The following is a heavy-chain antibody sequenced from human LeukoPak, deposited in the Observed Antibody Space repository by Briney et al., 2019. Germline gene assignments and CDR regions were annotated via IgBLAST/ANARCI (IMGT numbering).Heavy chain of an antibody. CDR2: IYSGGRT. CDR1: GFTFSSYW. Sequence: PGRSLRLSCAASGFTFSSYWINCVRPPPGKGLGWVSFIYSGGRTSYADSVKGRSTISRDNSKNTLYLQMNSLRAEGTAVYYCARDKGLRPGYSSGWYYYGMDVWGQGTTVTVSS. D-gene: IGHD6-19*01. J-gene: IGHJ6*02. CDR3: ARDKGLRPGYSSGWYYYGMDV. V-gene: IGHV3-53*01.